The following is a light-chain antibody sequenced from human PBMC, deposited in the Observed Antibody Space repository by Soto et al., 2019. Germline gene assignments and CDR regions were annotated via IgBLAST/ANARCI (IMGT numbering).Light chain of an antibody. CDR2: GAS. V-gene: IGKV3-20*01. CDR3: QQYGSSPPIT. Sequence: EIVLTQSPGTLSLSPGERATLSCRASHSVSSSYLAWYQQKPGQAPRLLIYGASSRATGIPDRFSGSGSGTDFTLTISRLEPEYFAVYYCQQYGSSPPITFGHGTRLQMK. CDR1: HSVSSSY. J-gene: IGKJ5*01.